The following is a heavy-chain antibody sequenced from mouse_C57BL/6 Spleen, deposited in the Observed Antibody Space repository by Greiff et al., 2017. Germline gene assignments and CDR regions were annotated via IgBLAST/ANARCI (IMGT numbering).Heavy chain of an antibody. V-gene: IGHV14-4*01. CDR2: IDPENGDT. Sequence: VQLQQSGAELVRPGASVKLSCTASGFNIKDDYMHWVKQRPEQGLEWIGWIDPENGDTEYASKFQGKATITADTSSNTAYLPLSSLTSEDTAVYSWTRLYYGSSPFAYWGQGTLVTVSA. CDR1: GFNIKDDY. CDR3: TRLYYGSSPFAY. J-gene: IGHJ3*01. D-gene: IGHD1-1*01.